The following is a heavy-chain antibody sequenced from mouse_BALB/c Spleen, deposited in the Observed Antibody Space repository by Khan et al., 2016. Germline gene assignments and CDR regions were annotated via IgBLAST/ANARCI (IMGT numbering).Heavy chain of an antibody. J-gene: IGHJ4*01. D-gene: IGHD1-1*02. CDR2: IWGDGST. V-gene: IGHV2-6-7*01. Sequence: QVQLKESGPGLVAPSQSLSITCTVSGFSIIAYGVNWVRQPPGKGLEWLGMIWGDGSTDYNSALKSRLNITKDNSKSQVFLKMNSLQTDDTAKYYCARDGRGYYAMDYWGQGTAVPVSS. CDR1: GFSIIAYG. CDR3: ARDGRGYYAMDY.